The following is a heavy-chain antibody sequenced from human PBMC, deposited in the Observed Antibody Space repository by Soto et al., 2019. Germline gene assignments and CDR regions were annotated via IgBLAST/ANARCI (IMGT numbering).Heavy chain of an antibody. V-gene: IGHV3-23*01. Sequence: PGGSLRLSCAASGFTFSSYAMSWVRQAPGKGLEWVSAISGSGGSTYYADSVKGRFTISRDNSKNTLYLQMNSLRAEDTAVYYCEKDRIPIVGANTLDYSGQGPLVTVSS. J-gene: IGHJ4*02. CDR2: ISGSGGST. CDR3: EKDRIPIVGANTLDY. D-gene: IGHD1-26*01. CDR1: GFTFSSYA.